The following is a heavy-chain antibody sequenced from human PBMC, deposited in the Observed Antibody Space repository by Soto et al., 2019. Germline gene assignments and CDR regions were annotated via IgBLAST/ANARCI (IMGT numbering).Heavy chain of an antibody. V-gene: IGHV5-51*01. CDR2: IYPGDSDT. Sequence: GESLKISGKGSGDSFTSYWSGWVRQMPGKGLEWMGIIYPGDSDTRYSPSFQGQVTISADKTISTAHLQWSSVKASDTAMYYCARRYSSSPYNWFDPWGQGTLVTVSS. CDR3: ARRYSSSPYNWFDP. J-gene: IGHJ5*02. D-gene: IGHD6-6*01. CDR1: GDSFTSYW.